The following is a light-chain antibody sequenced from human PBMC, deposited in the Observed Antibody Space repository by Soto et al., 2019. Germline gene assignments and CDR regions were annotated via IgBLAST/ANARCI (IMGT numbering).Light chain of an antibody. Sequence: DIQMTQSPSTLSGSVGDRVTITCRASQTISSWLAWYQQKPGKAPKVLIYDASSLMSGVPSRFSGSGYGTEFTLTINRLQPDDSATYYCQQYDSFSVWTFGQGTKVDIK. CDR2: DAS. CDR3: QQYDSFSVWT. J-gene: IGKJ1*01. V-gene: IGKV1-5*01. CDR1: QTISSW.